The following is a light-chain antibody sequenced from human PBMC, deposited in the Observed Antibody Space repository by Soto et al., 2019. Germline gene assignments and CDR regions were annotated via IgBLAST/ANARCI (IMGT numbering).Light chain of an antibody. CDR2: DVS. Sequence: QSVLTQPASVSGSPGQSITISCTGTSSDVCGYNYVSWYQQHPGKAPKLMIYDVSNRPSGVSNRFPGSKSGNTASLTISGLQAEDEADYYCSSYTSSSTLYVFGTGTKVTVL. J-gene: IGLJ1*01. CDR3: SSYTSSSTLYV. CDR1: SSDVCGYNY. V-gene: IGLV2-14*01.